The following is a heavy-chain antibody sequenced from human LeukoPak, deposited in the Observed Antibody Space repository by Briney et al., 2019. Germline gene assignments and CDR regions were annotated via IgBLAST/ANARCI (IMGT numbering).Heavy chain of an antibody. CDR1: GGPISSSSYY. J-gene: IGHJ4*02. D-gene: IGHD6-6*01. CDR3: ARRVVAARPFDY. Sequence: KPSETLSLTCTVSGGPISSSSYYWGWIPQPPGKGLEWIGSIYYSGSTYYNPSLKSRVTISVDTSKNQFSLKLSSVTAADTAVYYCARRVVAARPFDYWGQGTLVTVSS. V-gene: IGHV4-39*01. CDR2: IYYSGST.